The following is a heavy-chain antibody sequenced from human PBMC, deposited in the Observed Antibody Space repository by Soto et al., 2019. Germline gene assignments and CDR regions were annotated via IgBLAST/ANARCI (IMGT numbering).Heavy chain of an antibody. D-gene: IGHD3-3*01. V-gene: IGHV3-48*03. CDR1: VFTFSGYE. Sequence: VRLSCAASVFTFSGYEMNWVRQAPGKGLEWISYISGSGTTIYYADSVKGRFTISRDNAKKSLYLQMNSLRAEDTAVYYCAREVTVFGVIIPTPMDVWGQGTTVTVSS. J-gene: IGHJ6*02. CDR2: ISGSGTTI. CDR3: AREVTVFGVIIPTPMDV.